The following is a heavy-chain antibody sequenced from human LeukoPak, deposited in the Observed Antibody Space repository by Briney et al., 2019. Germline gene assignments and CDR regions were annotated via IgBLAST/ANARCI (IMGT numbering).Heavy chain of an antibody. D-gene: IGHD3-3*01. CDR1: GGSLSSSSYY. CDR3: ARHYDFWSGYGDDDY. J-gene: IGHJ4*02. Sequence: SETLSLTCTVSGGSLSSSSYYWGWLRQPPGTGLEWIGSIYYSGSTYYIPSLKSRVTISVDTSKNQFSLKLSSVTAADTAVYYCARHYDFWSGYGDDDYWGQGTLVTVSS. CDR2: IYYSGST. V-gene: IGHV4-39*01.